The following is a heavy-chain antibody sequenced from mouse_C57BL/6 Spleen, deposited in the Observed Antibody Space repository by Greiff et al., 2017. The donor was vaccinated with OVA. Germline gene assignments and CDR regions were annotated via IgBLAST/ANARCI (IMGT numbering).Heavy chain of an antibody. CDR1: GYAFTNYL. Sequence: VQLQQSGAELVRPGPSVKVSCKASGYAFTNYLIEWVKQRPGQGLEWIGVINPGSGGTNYNEKFKGKATLTADKSSSTAYMQLSSLTSEDSAVYFCARYDYDDAMDYWGQGTSVTVSS. D-gene: IGHD2-4*01. CDR3: ARYDYDDAMDY. J-gene: IGHJ4*01. CDR2: INPGSGGT. V-gene: IGHV1-54*01.